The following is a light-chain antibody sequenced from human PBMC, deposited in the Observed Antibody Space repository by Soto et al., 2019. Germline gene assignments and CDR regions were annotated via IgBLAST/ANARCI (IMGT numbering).Light chain of an antibody. Sequence: QSALTQPASVSGSPGQSITISCTGTSSDVGGYNYVSWYQQHPGKAPKLMIYDVSDRPSGVSNRFSGSKSGNTASLTISGLRADDEADYYCSSFTSRNTYVFGTGTKVTVL. J-gene: IGLJ1*01. CDR2: DVS. CDR3: SSFTSRNTYV. V-gene: IGLV2-14*01. CDR1: SSDVGGYNY.